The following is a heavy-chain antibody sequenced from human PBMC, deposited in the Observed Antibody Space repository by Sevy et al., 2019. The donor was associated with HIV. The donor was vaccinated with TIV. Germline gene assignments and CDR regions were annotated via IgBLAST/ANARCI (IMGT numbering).Heavy chain of an antibody. CDR3: ARGAMGAFDY. D-gene: IGHD3-16*01. Sequence: KQSQTLSHTCAISGDSVTSNSAAWNWIRQSPSRGLEWLGRTYYRSKWYNGYAVSVKSRITINPDTSKNQFSLQLNSVTPDDTAVYYCARGAMGAFDYWGQGTLVTVSS. CDR2: TYYRSKWYN. CDR1: GDSVTSNSAA. J-gene: IGHJ4*02. V-gene: IGHV6-1*01.